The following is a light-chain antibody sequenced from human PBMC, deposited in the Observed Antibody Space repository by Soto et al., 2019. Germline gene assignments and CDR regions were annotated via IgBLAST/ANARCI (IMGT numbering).Light chain of an antibody. CDR1: SSDVGDYNY. J-gene: IGLJ1*01. CDR2: EVS. V-gene: IGLV2-8*01. Sequence: QSLLTQPPSASGSPGQSVTISCTGTSSDVGDYNYVSWYQQHPGKAPKLMIYEVSKRPSGVPDRFSGSKSGNTASLTVSGLQAEDEADYYCTSYAGTNNPYVFGTGTKLTVL. CDR3: TSYAGTNNPYV.